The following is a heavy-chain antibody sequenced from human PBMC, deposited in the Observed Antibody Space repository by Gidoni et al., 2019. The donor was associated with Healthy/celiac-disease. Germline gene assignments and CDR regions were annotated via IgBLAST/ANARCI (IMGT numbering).Heavy chain of an antibody. V-gene: IGHV4-59*01. Sequence: QVQLQESGPGLVQPSATLSLTCTVSGGSLSSYYWSWIRQPPGKGLEWIGYIYYSGSTNYNHSRKSRVTISVDTSKNQFSLKLSSVTAAETAGYYCARGGYSSSSGYYYYGMDVWGQGTTVTVSS. J-gene: IGHJ6*02. CDR1: GGSLSSYY. CDR3: ARGGYSSSSGYYYYGMDV. D-gene: IGHD6-6*01. CDR2: IYYSGST.